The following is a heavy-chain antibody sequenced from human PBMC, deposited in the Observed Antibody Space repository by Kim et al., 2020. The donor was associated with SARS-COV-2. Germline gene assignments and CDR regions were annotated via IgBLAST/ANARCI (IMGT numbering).Heavy chain of an antibody. CDR3: ASGGSYWGREGDYFDY. D-gene: IGHD1-26*01. V-gene: IGHV1-3*01. CDR1: GYTFTNYA. Sequence: ASVKVSCKASGYTFTNYAMHWVRQAPGQRVEWMGWISGGNGNTKYSQNFQGRVTITRETSASTAHMELSGLRFEDTAVYYCASGGSYWGREGDYFDYWGQGTLVTVSS. CDR2: ISGGNGNT. J-gene: IGHJ4*02.